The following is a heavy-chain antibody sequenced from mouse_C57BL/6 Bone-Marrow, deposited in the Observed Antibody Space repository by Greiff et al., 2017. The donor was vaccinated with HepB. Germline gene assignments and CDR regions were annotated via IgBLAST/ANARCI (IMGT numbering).Heavy chain of an antibody. CDR3: ARKITTVVEGWYFDV. D-gene: IGHD1-1*01. V-gene: IGHV5-12*01. J-gene: IGHJ1*03. CDR2: ISNGGGST. Sequence: DVKLVESGGGLVQPGGSLKLSCAASGFTFSDYYMYWVRQTPEKRLEWVAYISNGGGSTYYPDTVKGRFTISRDNAKNTLYLQMSRLKSEDTAMYYCARKITTVVEGWYFDVWGTGTTVTVSS. CDR1: GFTFSDYY.